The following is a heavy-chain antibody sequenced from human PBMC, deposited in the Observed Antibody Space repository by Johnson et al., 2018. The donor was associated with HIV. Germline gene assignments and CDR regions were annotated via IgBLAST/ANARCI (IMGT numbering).Heavy chain of an antibody. CDR3: ARERDSGSYGDAFDI. CDR2: IYSGGST. V-gene: IGHV3-66*02. Sequence: VQLVESGGGLVQPGGSLRLSCAASGFTVSSNYMSWVRQAPGKGLEWVSVIYSGGSTYYADYVKGRFTISRDNSKNTLYLQRNSLRAEDTAVYYCARERDSGSYGDAFDIWGQGTMVTVSS. J-gene: IGHJ3*02. D-gene: IGHD1-26*01. CDR1: GFTVSSNY.